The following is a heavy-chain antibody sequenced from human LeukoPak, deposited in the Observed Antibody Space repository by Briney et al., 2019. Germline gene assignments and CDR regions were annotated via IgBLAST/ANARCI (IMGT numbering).Heavy chain of an antibody. CDR1: GGSINDFY. Sequence: SETLSLTCTVSGGSINDFYWTWIRQPPGKGLEWIGYIFYSGSANSNPSLESRVTISVDTSKNQFSLKLSSVTAADTAVYYCARADSSSYPSAFDYWGQGTLVTVSS. CDR3: ARADSSSYPSAFDY. J-gene: IGHJ4*02. V-gene: IGHV4-59*12. D-gene: IGHD6-6*01. CDR2: IFYSGSA.